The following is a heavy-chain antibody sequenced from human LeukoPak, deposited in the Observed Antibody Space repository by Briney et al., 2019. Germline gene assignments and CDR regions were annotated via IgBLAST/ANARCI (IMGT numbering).Heavy chain of an antibody. V-gene: IGHV2-5*02. Sequence: RKSGPTLVNPTQTLTLTCTFSGFSLSTSGVGVGWIRQPPGKALEWLAVIYWDDDERYSPSLKSRLTITKDTSKNLVVLTMTNMDPVDTATYYCAHSCGGGNSAYFDYWGQGTLVTVSS. D-gene: IGHD4-23*01. CDR2: IYWDDDE. CDR1: GFSLSTSGVG. CDR3: AHSCGGGNSAYFDY. J-gene: IGHJ4*02.